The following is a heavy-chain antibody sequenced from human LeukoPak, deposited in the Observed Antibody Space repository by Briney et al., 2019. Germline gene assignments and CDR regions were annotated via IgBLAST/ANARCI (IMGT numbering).Heavy chain of an antibody. CDR1: GDSIRNYY. CDR3: ARESKSYDGSGYHHDC. V-gene: IGHV4-4*07. J-gene: IGHJ4*02. D-gene: IGHD3-22*01. CDR2: IYTSGTT. Sequence: NPSETLSHTCSVSGDSIRNYYWSWIRQPAGKGLEWIGRIYTSGTTDYNPSLKSRLTMSVDTSRNYFSLKLTSVTAADTAVYYCARESKSYDGSGYHHDCWGQGALVTVSS.